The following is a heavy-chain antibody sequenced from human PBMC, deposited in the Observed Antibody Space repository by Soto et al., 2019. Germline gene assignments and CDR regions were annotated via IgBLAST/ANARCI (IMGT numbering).Heavy chain of an antibody. J-gene: IGHJ4*01. V-gene: IGHV1-3*01. CDR1: GYMFTKSA. Sequence: VKVSCKASGYMFTKSAMNWVRQAPGQRLEWMGWISGDSGNTKYSPKLQDRVTITRDTSASTAYMELSSLRSEDTALYYCARDGVAAGNINFDYWGQGTLVTVSS. CDR3: ARDGVAAGNINFDY. CDR2: ISGDSGNT. D-gene: IGHD6-19*01.